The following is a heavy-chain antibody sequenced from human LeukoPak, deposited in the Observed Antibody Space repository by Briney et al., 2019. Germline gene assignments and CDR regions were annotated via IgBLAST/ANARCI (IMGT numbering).Heavy chain of an antibody. V-gene: IGHV4-34*01. D-gene: IGHD4-17*01. Sequence: SETLSLTCAVYGGSFSGYYCSWIRQPPGKGLEWIGEINHSGSTNYNPSLKSRVTISVDTSKNQFSLKLSSVTAADTAVYYCARESATVTYYFDYWGQGTLVTVSS. CDR1: GGSFSGYY. CDR3: ARESATVTYYFDY. J-gene: IGHJ4*02. CDR2: INHSGST.